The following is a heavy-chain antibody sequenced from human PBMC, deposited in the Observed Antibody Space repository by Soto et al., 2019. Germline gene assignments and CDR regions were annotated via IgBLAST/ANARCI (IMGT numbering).Heavy chain of an antibody. CDR1: GGSISSSSYY. D-gene: IGHD6-13*01. Sequence: SETLSLTCTVSGGSISSSSYYWGWIRQPPGKGLEWIGSIYYSGSTYYNPSLRSRITISVDTSKNQFSLKLSSVTAADTAMYYCARYSTSYYWFDPWGQGTLVPVSS. CDR2: IYYSGST. CDR3: ARYSTSYYWFDP. J-gene: IGHJ5*02. V-gene: IGHV4-39*01.